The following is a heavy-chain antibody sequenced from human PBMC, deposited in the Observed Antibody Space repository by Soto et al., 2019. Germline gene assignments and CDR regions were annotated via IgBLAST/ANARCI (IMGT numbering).Heavy chain of an antibody. V-gene: IGHV4-31*03. Sequence: TLSLTGTVSGGSISSGGYYWSWIRQHPGKGLEWIGYIYYSGSTYYNPSLKSRVTISVDTSKNQFSLKLSSVTAADTAVYYCARAAMVTNNYYYYYGMDVWGQGTTVTVSS. D-gene: IGHD5-18*01. CDR3: ARAAMVTNNYYYYYGMDV. J-gene: IGHJ6*02. CDR1: GGSISSGGYY. CDR2: IYYSGST.